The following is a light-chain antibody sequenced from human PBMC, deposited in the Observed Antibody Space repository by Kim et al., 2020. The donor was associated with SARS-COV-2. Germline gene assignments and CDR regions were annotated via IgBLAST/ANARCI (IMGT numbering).Light chain of an antibody. CDR3: QQSNSFPFT. Sequence: ASVGDTVTSSCRASQGISDWLAWYQQKPGKAPKVLIYAASNLQSGVPSRFSGTGSGTDFTLTISSLQPEDFATYFCQQSNSFPFTFGPGTKVDIK. CDR2: AAS. J-gene: IGKJ3*01. CDR1: QGISDW. V-gene: IGKV1-12*02.